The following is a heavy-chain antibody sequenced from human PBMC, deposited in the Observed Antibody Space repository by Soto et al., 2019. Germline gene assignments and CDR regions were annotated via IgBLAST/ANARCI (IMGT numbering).Heavy chain of an antibody. CDR1: GFSLSTSGVG. CDR3: AHSWFLIYGSRGDFDY. Sequence: QITLKESGPTLVKPTQTLTLTCTLYGFSLSTSGVGVGWIRQPTGKALQWLALIFWDDYKRYSPTLKSRLTSSMDYAKNQAVLTMANMDAFATAAYYCAHSWFLIYGSRGDFDYWGQETLVSLCS. V-gene: IGHV2-5*02. D-gene: IGHD3-10*01. CDR2: IFWDDYK. J-gene: IGHJ4*02.